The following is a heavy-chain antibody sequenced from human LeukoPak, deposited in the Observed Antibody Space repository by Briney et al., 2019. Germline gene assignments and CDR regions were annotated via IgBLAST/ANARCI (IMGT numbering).Heavy chain of an antibody. CDR1: GYNFISYH. CDR3: SRELSGGYFDF. CDR2: INPRDANT. J-gene: IGHJ4*02. V-gene: IGHV1-46*01. Sequence: ASVKASCKASGYNFISYHMHWVQQAPGQGLEWMGMINPRDANTYYAQKFQGRVTITRDTATSTVYMELSSLRSEDTAMYYCSRELSGGYFDFWGQGSLVTVSS. D-gene: IGHD2-15*01.